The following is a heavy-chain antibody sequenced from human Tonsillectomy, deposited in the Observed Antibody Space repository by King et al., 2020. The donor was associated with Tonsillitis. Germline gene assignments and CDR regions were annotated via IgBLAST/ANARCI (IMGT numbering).Heavy chain of an antibody. Sequence: VQLVESGGGVVQPGRSLRLSCAASGFTFSSYGIHWVRQAPGKGLEWVAVISYDGSNKYYADSVQGRFTISRDNSKNTLYLQMNSLRAEDTAVYYCAKGRYDFWSGYVDYYYGMDGWGQGTTVTVSS. CDR3: AKGRYDFWSGYVDYYYGMDG. J-gene: IGHJ6*02. CDR2: ISYDGSNK. D-gene: IGHD3-3*01. V-gene: IGHV3-30*18. CDR1: GFTFSSYG.